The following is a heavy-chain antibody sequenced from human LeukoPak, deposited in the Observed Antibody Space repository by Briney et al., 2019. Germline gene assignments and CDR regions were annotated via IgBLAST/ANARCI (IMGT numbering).Heavy chain of an antibody. V-gene: IGHV3-74*01. CDR3: ARVRWGGLYYFDY. Sequence: PGGSLRLSCAASGFTFSSYWMHWARQAPGKGLVGVSRINSDGRSTNYADSVKGRFTISRDNAKNTLYLQMNSLRAEDTAVYYCARVRWGGLYYFDYWGQGTLVTVSS. D-gene: IGHD3-16*01. J-gene: IGHJ4*02. CDR2: INSDGRST. CDR1: GFTFSSYW.